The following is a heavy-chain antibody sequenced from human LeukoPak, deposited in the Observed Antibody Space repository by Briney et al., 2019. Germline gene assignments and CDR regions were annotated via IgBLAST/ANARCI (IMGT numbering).Heavy chain of an antibody. V-gene: IGHV4-39*01. D-gene: IGHD3-10*01. CDR3: ARLDPHYYGSGYRLDY. CDR2: IYYSGST. J-gene: IGHJ4*02. CDR1: GGSISSSSYY. Sequence: SETLSLTCTVSGGSISSSSYYWGWIRQPPGKGLEWIGSIYYSGSTYYNPSLNSRVTISVDTPKNQFSLKLSSVTAADTAVCYCARLDPHYYGSGYRLDYWGQGTLVTVSS.